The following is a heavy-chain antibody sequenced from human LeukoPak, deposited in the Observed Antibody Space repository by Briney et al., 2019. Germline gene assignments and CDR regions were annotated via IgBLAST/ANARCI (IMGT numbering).Heavy chain of an antibody. Sequence: ASVKVSCKASGYTFTSYGISWVRQAPGQGLEWMGWISAYNGNTNYAQKLQGRVTMTTDTSTSTAYMELRSLRSDDTAVYYCAREGEDYSWDGGWVGATHWGQGTLVTVSS. CDR3: AREGEDYSWDGGWVGATH. CDR2: ISAYNGNT. J-gene: IGHJ4*02. D-gene: IGHD1-26*01. V-gene: IGHV1-18*01. CDR1: GYTFTSYG.